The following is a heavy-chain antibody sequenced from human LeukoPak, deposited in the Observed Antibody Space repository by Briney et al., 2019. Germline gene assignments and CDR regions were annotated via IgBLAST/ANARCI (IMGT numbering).Heavy chain of an antibody. CDR1: GYTFTSYY. CDR2: INPSGGST. D-gene: IGHD3-22*01. CDR3: AREDYDSSGYPNLGYYFDY. Sequence: ASVMVSCKASGYTFTSYYMHWVRQAPGQGLEWMGIINPSGGSTSYAQKFQGRVTMTRDTSTSTVYMELSSLRSEDTAVYYCAREDYDSSGYPNLGYYFDYWGQGTLVTVSS. J-gene: IGHJ4*02. V-gene: IGHV1-46*03.